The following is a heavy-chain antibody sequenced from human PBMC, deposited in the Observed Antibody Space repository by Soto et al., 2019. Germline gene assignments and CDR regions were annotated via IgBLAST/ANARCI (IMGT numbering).Heavy chain of an antibody. J-gene: IGHJ6*03. CDR2: IKQDGSEK. CDR1: GFTFSSYW. CDR3: ARDPASYYYYMDV. V-gene: IGHV3-7*01. Sequence: EVQLVESGGGLVQPGGSLRLSCAASGFTFSSYWMSWVRQAPGKGLEWVANIKQDGSEKYYVDSVKGRFTISRDNAKNSLYLQMNSLRAEDTAVYYCARDPASYYYYMDVWGKGTTVTVS.